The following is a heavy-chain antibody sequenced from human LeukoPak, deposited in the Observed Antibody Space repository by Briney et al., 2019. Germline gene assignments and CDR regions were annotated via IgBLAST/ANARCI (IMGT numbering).Heavy chain of an antibody. V-gene: IGHV3-21*01. CDR2: ISSSSCYI. J-gene: IGHJ6*04. Sequence: GGSLRLSCAASGFTFSSYSMNWVRQAPGKGLEWDSSISSSSCYIYYADSVKGRFTISRDNAKNSLYLQMNSLRAEDTAVYYCARAVSSGYDFAYYYYYGMDVWGKGTTVTVSS. D-gene: IGHD5-12*01. CDR1: GFTFSSYS. CDR3: ARAVSSGYDFAYYYYYGMDV.